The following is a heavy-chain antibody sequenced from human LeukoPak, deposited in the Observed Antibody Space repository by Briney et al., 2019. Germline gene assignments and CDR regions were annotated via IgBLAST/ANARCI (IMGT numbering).Heavy chain of an antibody. Sequence: PSETLSLTCTVSGGSISSSSYYWGWIPQPPGKGLEWIGSIYYSGSTYYNPSLKSRVTISVDTSKNQFSLKLSSVTAADTAVYYCATGKVATINSLDYWGQGTLVTVSS. D-gene: IGHD5-12*01. CDR2: IYYSGST. J-gene: IGHJ4*02. V-gene: IGHV4-39*07. CDR3: ATGKVATINSLDY. CDR1: GGSISSSSYY.